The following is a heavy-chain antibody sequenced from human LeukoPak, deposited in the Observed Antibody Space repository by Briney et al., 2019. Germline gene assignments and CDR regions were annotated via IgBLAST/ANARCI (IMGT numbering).Heavy chain of an antibody. CDR3: GRTGGLPSGYSYGPRGSYYYYGMDV. CDR2: IIPIFGTA. D-gene: IGHD5-18*01. CDR1: GGTFSSYA. Sequence: SVKVSCKASGGTFSSYAISWVRQAPGQGLEWMGGIIPIFGTANYAQKFQGRVTITADESTSTAYMELSSLRSEDTAVYYCGRTGGLPSGYSYGPRGSYYYYGMDVWGQGTTVTVSS. V-gene: IGHV1-69*01. J-gene: IGHJ6*02.